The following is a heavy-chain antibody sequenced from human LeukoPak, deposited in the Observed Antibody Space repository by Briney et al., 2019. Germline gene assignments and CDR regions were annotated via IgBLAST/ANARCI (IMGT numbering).Heavy chain of an antibody. D-gene: IGHD2-2*01. CDR2: INHSGST. V-gene: IGHV4-34*01. CDR3: ARVVPAATSGMDWFDP. J-gene: IGHJ5*02. CDR1: GGSFSGYY. Sequence: SETLSLTCAVYGGSFSGYYWSWIRQPPGKGLEWIGEINHSGSTNYNPSLKSRVTISVDTSKNQFSLKLSSVTAADTAVYYCARVVPAATSGMDWFDPWGQGTLVTVSS.